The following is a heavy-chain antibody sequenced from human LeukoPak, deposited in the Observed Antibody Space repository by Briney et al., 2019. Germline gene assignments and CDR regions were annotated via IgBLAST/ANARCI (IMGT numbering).Heavy chain of an antibody. J-gene: IGHJ4*02. V-gene: IGHV1-2*02. CDR2: INPNTGGT. CDR3: AVKMGYCSSSRCLTGFDY. D-gene: IGHD2-2*01. CDR1: GYTLTGYY. Sequence: ASVTVSFKASGYTLTGYYMHWVRQAPGQGLEWMGWINPNTGGTDYTQKFQGRVTMTRDTSISTAYMELSRLRSDDAAVYYCAVKMGYCSSSRCLTGFDYWGQGTLVTVSS.